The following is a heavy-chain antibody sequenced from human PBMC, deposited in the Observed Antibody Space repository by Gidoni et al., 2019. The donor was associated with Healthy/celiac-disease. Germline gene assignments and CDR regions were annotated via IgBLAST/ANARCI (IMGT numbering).Heavy chain of an antibody. V-gene: IGHV3-23*01. Sequence: EVQLLESGGGLVQPGGSLRLSCAASGLPFSSYAMSWVRQAPGKGLEWVSAISGIGGSTYYADSVKGRFTISRDNSKNTLYLQMNSLRAEDTAVYYCAKDRERYCSSTSCYAPDYWGQGTLVTVSS. CDR2: ISGIGGST. J-gene: IGHJ4*02. CDR1: GLPFSSYA. D-gene: IGHD2-2*01. CDR3: AKDRERYCSSTSCYAPDY.